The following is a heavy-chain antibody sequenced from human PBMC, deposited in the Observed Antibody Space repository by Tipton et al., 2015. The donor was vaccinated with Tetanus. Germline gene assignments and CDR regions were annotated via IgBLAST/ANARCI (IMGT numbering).Heavy chain of an antibody. CDR3: ARLTGARSFDV. Sequence: TLSLTCAVSGGSSSSFYWSWIRQPPGKRLEWVGYVYNDWDINYNPSLASRVALSIDTYENQISLRLNFVSVADTAVYYCARLTGARSFDVWGQGTAVTVSP. CDR2: VYNDWDI. V-gene: IGHV4-4*09. CDR1: GGSSSSFY. J-gene: IGHJ3*01. D-gene: IGHD1-20*01.